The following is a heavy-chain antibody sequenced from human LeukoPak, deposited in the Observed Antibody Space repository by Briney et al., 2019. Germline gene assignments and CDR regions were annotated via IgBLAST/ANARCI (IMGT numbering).Heavy chain of an antibody. CDR2: IYYGGST. V-gene: IGHV4-39*01. D-gene: IGHD2-15*01. J-gene: IGHJ5*02. Sequence: PSETLSLTCSVSGGSISSSRSYYWGWIRQPPGKGLECIGSIYYGGSTYYSPSLKSRVTIYVDTSRNQFSLRLSSVTAADTAVYYCARQYYCSAASCSNWFDPWGQGTLVTVSS. CDR1: GGSISSSRSYY. CDR3: ARQYYCSAASCSNWFDP.